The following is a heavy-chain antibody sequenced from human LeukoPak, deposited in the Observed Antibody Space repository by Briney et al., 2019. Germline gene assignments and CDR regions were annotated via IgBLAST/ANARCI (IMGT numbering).Heavy chain of an antibody. V-gene: IGHV4-59*01. Sequence: SETLSLTCTVSGGSISSYYWSWIRQPPGKGLEWIGYIYYSGSTNYNPSPKSRVTISVDTSKNQFSLKLSSVTAADTAVYYCAREIRDSSGYPFWNDDAFDIWGQGTMVTVSS. D-gene: IGHD3-22*01. CDR3: AREIRDSSGYPFWNDDAFDI. J-gene: IGHJ3*02. CDR1: GGSISSYY. CDR2: IYYSGST.